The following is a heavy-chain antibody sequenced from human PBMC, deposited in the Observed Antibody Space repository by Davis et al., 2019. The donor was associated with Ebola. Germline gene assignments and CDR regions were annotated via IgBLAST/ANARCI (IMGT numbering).Heavy chain of an antibody. CDR1: GFTVSSNY. J-gene: IGHJ5*02. V-gene: IGHV3-53*01. Sequence: PGGSLRLSCAASGFTVSSNYMSWVRQAPGKGLEWVSVIYSGGSTYYADSVKGRFTISRDNSKNTLYLQMNSLRAEDTAVYYCARDTGFYCSSTSCYHGWFDPWGQGTLVTVSS. CDR3: ARDTGFYCSSTSCYHGWFDP. CDR2: IYSGGST. D-gene: IGHD2-2*01.